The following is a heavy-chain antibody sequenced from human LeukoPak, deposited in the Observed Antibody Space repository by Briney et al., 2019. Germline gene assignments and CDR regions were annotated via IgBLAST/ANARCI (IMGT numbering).Heavy chain of an antibody. J-gene: IGHJ4*02. CDR2: IYHSGST. Sequence: SETLSPTCTVSGYSISSGYYWGWIRQPPGKGLEWIASIYHSGSTYYNPSLKSRVTISVDTSKNQFSLKLSSVTAADTAVYYCARGNWNDVVGYYFDYWGQGTLVTVSS. CDR3: ARGNWNDVVGYYFDY. V-gene: IGHV4-38-2*02. D-gene: IGHD1-1*01. CDR1: GYSISSGYY.